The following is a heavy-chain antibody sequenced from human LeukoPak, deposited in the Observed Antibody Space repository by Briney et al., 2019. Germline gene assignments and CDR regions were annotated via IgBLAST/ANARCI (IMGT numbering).Heavy chain of an antibody. CDR1: GFSIRNDW. CDR3: TLIKGWGSGSYYLDY. J-gene: IGHJ4*02. CDR2: VKSKASGETT. D-gene: IGHD3-10*01. V-gene: IGHV3-15*01. Sequence: GGSLRLSCAASGFSIRNDWMSWVRQAPGKGLEWIGRVKSKASGETTDYAAPVKGRFTISRDDAKNTLYLQMNSLKTEDTAVYYCTLIKGWGSGSYYLDYWGQGTLVTVSS.